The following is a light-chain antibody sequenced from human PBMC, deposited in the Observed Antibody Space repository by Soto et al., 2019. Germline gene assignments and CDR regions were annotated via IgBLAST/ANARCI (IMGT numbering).Light chain of an antibody. Sequence: QSVLTQPPSASGTPGQRVTISCSGSSSNIRSNYVYWYQQLPGTAPKLLIYRNNQRPSGVPDRFSGSKSGTSASLAISGLRYEDEADYYCAAWDDSLSGVFGGGTKLTVL. J-gene: IGLJ3*02. CDR2: RNN. V-gene: IGLV1-47*01. CDR3: AAWDDSLSGV. CDR1: SSNIRSNY.